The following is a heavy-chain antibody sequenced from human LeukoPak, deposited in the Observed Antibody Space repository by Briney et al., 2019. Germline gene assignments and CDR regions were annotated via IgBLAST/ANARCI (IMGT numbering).Heavy chain of an antibody. J-gene: IGHJ3*02. CDR1: GFTFSIYT. Sequence: GGSLRLSCAASGFTFSIYTMTWVRQAPGKGLDWVSSIRSSGGSTYYADSVKGRFTISRDNSKNTLYLQMNSLRAEDTAVYYYANLDYSNPDDVFDIWGQGTMVTVSS. CDR3: ANLDYSNPDDVFDI. CDR2: IRSSGGST. D-gene: IGHD4-11*01. V-gene: IGHV3-23*01.